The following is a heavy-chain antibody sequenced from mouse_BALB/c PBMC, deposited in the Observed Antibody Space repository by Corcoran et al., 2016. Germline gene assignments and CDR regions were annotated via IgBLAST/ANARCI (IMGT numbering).Heavy chain of an antibody. V-gene: IGHV14-3*02. D-gene: IGHD2-1*01. CDR2: IDPANGNT. J-gene: IGHJ1*01. CDR3: ASMVTTYWYFDV. CDR1: GFNIKDTY. Sequence: EVQLQQSGAELVKPGASVKLSCTASGFNIKDTYMHWVKQRPEQGLEWSGRIDPANGNTKYDPKFQGKATITADTSSNTAYLQLSSLTSEDTAVYYCASMVTTYWYFDVWGAGTTVTVSS.